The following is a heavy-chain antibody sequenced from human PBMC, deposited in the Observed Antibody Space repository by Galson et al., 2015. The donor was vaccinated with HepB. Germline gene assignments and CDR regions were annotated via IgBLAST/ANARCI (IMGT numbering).Heavy chain of an antibody. Sequence: CAISGDSVSSNLATWNWIRQSPSRGLEWLGRTYYRSKWYYDYAVSVKSRISINPDTSKNQFSLHLNSVTPEDTALYYYTRENYYFDYWGLGTLVTVSS. J-gene: IGHJ4*02. CDR1: GDSVSSNLAT. V-gene: IGHV6-1*01. CDR2: TYYRSKWYY. CDR3: TRENYYFDY.